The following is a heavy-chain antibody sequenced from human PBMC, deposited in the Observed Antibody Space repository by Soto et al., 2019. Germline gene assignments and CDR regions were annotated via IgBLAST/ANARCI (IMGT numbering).Heavy chain of an antibody. J-gene: IGHJ5*01. CDR2: INHSGRV. CDR3: STRAYDTNGYYRFDP. D-gene: IGHD3-22*01. Sequence: SETLSLTCAVYGGSFSGHSWTWIRQSPGKGLEWIGDINHSGRVNYSPSLKSRVTISLDTSKNQFSLTLSAVTAADTAMYYCSTRAYDTNGYYRFDPWGQGTLVTAPS. V-gene: IGHV4-34*01. CDR1: GGSFSGHS.